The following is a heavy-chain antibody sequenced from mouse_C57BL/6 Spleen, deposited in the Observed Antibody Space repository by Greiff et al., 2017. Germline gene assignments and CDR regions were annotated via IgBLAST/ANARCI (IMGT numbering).Heavy chain of an antibody. J-gene: IGHJ3*01. D-gene: IGHD1-1*01. CDR2: IDPNSGGT. V-gene: IGHV1-72*01. Sequence: VQLQQPGAELVKPGASVKLSCKASGYTFTSYWMPWVKQRPGRGLEWIGRIDPNSGGTKYNEKFKSKATLTVDKPSSTAYMQLSSLTSEVSAVYYGARSHYYGSSYDFAYWGQGTLVTVSA. CDR3: ARSHYYGSSYDFAY. CDR1: GYTFTSYW.